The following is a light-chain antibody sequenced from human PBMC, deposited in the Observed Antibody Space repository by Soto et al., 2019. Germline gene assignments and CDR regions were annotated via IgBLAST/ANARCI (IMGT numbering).Light chain of an antibody. CDR2: VNN. CDR1: SSNIGSNS. J-gene: IGLJ2*01. Sequence: QSVLTQPPSASQTPGQRVTISCSGSSSNIGSNSVNWYQQFPGTAPKLLIFVNNQRPSGVPDRFSGSKSGTSASLAISGLQSEDEADYYCTSFTTVNTVIFGGGTKVTVL. V-gene: IGLV1-44*01. CDR3: TSFTTVNTVI.